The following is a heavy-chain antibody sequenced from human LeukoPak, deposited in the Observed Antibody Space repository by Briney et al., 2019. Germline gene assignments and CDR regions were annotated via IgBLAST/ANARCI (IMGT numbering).Heavy chain of an antibody. CDR3: ARRIADYSSYNWFDP. CDR2: IIPIFGTA. V-gene: IGHV1-69*01. D-gene: IGHD4-11*01. J-gene: IGHJ5*02. Sequence: SVKVSCEASGGTFSSYAIGWVRQAPGQGLEWMGGIIPIFGTANYAQKFQGRVTITADESTSTAYMELSNLRSEDTAVYYCARRIADYSSYNWFDPWGQGTLVTVSS. CDR1: GGTFSSYA.